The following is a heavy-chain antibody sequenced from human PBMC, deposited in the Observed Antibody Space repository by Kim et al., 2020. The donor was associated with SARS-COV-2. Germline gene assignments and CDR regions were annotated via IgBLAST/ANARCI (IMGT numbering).Heavy chain of an antibody. CDR3: AKDLFTLRGPEDY. V-gene: IGHV3-23*01. J-gene: IGHJ4*02. Sequence: YATSVTGRFTITRANSKNTLYLQMNSLRAEDTAVYYCAKDLFTLRGPEDYWGQGTLVTVSS. D-gene: IGHD3-10*01.